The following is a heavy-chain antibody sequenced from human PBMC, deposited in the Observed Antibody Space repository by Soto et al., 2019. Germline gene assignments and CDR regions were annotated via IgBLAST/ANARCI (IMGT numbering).Heavy chain of an antibody. CDR3: TTDGLTYYYGSWSPNRIDY. CDR2: IKSKTDGGTT. CDR1: GFPLSNAW. J-gene: IGHJ4*02. Sequence: RESLRLACAASGFPLSNAWVSWVRHPQGNVLEWVGCIKSKTDGGTTDYAAPVKGRFTISRDDSKNTLYLQMNSLKAEDTAVYYCTTDGLTYYYGSWSPNRIDYGGQGTLVTVSS. D-gene: IGHD3-10*01. V-gene: IGHV3-15*01.